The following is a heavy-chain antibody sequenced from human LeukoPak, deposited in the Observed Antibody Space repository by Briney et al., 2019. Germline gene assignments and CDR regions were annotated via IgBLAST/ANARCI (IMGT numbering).Heavy chain of an antibody. J-gene: IGHJ4*02. V-gene: IGHV3-64*01. D-gene: IGHD3-10*01. CDR1: GFTFSSYA. CDR3: ASDLIVRGVITHSFDY. CDR2: ISSSGGCT. Sequence: GGSLRLSCAASGFTFSSYAMHWVRQAPGKGLEYVSAISSSGGCTYYAHSVKGRFTISRDNSKNTLYLQMGSLRAEDMAVYYCASDLIVRGVITHSFDYWGQGTLVTVSS.